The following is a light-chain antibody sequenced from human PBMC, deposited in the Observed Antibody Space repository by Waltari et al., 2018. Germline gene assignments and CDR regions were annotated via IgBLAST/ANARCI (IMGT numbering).Light chain of an antibody. CDR2: GSS. J-gene: IGKJ4*01. CDR1: QTITGRW. Sequence: EIVLTQSPSSLSASPGESVTVSCRASQTITGRWLTWYHHKPGQAPRLLIYGSSNRAPGIPDRFSGSGSGTDCTLTISRLEPEDSAVYYCQQYDGWVVTFGGGTKVEIK. V-gene: IGKV3-20*01. CDR3: QQYDGWVVT.